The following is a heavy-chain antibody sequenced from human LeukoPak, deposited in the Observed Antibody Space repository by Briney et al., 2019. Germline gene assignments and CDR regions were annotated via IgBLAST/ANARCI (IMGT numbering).Heavy chain of an antibody. CDR2: INWNGGST. V-gene: IGHV3-20*04. CDR3: ARFQVGAIKRRAFDI. CDR1: GFTFDDYG. D-gene: IGHD1-26*01. Sequence: GGSLRLSCAASGFTFDDYGMSWVRQAPGKGLEWVSGINWNGGSTGYADSVKGRFTISRDNAKNSLYLQMNSLRAEDTALYYCARFQVGAIKRRAFDIWGQGTMVTVSS. J-gene: IGHJ3*02.